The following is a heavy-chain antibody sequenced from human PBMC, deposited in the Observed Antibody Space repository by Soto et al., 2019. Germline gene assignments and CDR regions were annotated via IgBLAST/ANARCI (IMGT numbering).Heavy chain of an antibody. Sequence: ASVKVSCKASGYTFTSYAMHWVRQAPGQRLEWMGWINAGNGNTKYSQKFQGRVTITRDTSASTAYMELSSLRSEDTSVYYCARTAYDFWSTDAFDIWGQGTMVTVSS. CDR1: GYTFTSYA. V-gene: IGHV1-3*01. CDR2: INAGNGNT. J-gene: IGHJ3*02. CDR3: ARTAYDFWSTDAFDI. D-gene: IGHD3-3*01.